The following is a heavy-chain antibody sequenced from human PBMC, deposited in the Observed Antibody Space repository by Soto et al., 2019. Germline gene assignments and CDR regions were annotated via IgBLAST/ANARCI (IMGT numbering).Heavy chain of an antibody. D-gene: IGHD5-12*01. Sequence: EVQLLESGGGLVQPGGSLRLSCAASGFTFSGFAMNWVRQPPGKGLEWVSSGDYTGSYTFYAASVKGRFTISIDNSKNMVYLELNSLRAEDTAVYYCAKRSGGFSEFDYWGQGTLVIVSS. CDR2: GDYTGSYT. CDR3: AKRSGGFSEFDY. CDR1: GFTFSGFA. V-gene: IGHV3-23*01. J-gene: IGHJ4*02.